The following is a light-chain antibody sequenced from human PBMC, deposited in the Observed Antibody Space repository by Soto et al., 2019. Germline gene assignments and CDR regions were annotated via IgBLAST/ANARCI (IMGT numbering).Light chain of an antibody. CDR3: QQYNVWPWT. Sequence: EIVMTQSPATLSVSPGERVTLSCRASQSVSRFLAWYQQRPGQAPRLLIYDTSTRATGVPARFSGSGSGTEFSLTISSLQSEDFAVYYCQQYNVWPWTFGQGTKVEI. CDR2: DTS. J-gene: IGKJ1*01. CDR1: QSVSRF. V-gene: IGKV3-15*01.